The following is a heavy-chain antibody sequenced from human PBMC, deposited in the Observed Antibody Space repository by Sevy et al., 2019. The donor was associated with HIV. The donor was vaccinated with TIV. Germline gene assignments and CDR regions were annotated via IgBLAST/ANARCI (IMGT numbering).Heavy chain of an antibody. Sequence: SETLSLTCAVSGGSIRSGVYSWNWIRQPPGKGLEWIGYIYHSGNTYYNPSLKGRVTISIDTSKNQFSLKMSSVTAADTAIYYCSRDGGTMTTPGAFDIWGQGAMVTDSS. CDR1: GGSIRSGVYS. J-gene: IGHJ3*02. CDR2: IYHSGNT. D-gene: IGHD4-17*01. CDR3: SRDGGTMTTPGAFDI. V-gene: IGHV4-30-2*01.